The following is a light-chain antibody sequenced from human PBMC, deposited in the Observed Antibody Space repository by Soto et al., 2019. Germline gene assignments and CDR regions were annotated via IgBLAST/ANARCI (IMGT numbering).Light chain of an antibody. CDR2: ENN. V-gene: IGLV1-51*02. CDR1: SSNIGNNY. Sequence: QSVLTQPPSVSAAPGQKVTISCSGSSSNIGNNYVSWYQQLPGTAPKLLIYENNKRPSGIPDRFSGAKSGTSATLGITGLQTGDEDDYYCGTWDSSLSARVFGTGTKVTVL. CDR3: GTWDSSLSARV. J-gene: IGLJ1*01.